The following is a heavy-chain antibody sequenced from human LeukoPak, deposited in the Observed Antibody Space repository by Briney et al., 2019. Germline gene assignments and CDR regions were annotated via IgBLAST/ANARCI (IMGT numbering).Heavy chain of an antibody. CDR2: IYTSGST. CDR1: GGSISSYY. D-gene: IGHD2-2*01. CDR3: ARDSPIYCTSTSCSYDAFDI. Sequence: SETLSLTCSVSGGSISSYYWSWLRQPAGKGLEWIGRIYTSGSTNYNPSLKSRVTMSIDTSKNQFSLKLSSVTAADTAMYYCARDSPIYCTSTSCSYDAFDIWGQGTMVTVSS. J-gene: IGHJ3*02. V-gene: IGHV4-4*07.